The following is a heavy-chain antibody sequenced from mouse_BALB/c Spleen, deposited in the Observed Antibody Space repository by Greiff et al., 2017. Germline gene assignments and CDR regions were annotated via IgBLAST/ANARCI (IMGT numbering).Heavy chain of an antibody. J-gene: IGHJ4*01. CDR1: GFSLTSYG. CDR3: AREMVTTRAMDY. Sequence: QVQLKESGPGLVAPSQSLSITCTVSGFSLTSYGVHWVRQPPGKGLEWLGVIWAGGSTNYNSALMSRLSISKDNSKSQVFLKMNSLQTDDTAMYYCAREMVTTRAMDYWGQGTSVTVSS. V-gene: IGHV2-9*02. D-gene: IGHD2-3*01. CDR2: IWAGGST.